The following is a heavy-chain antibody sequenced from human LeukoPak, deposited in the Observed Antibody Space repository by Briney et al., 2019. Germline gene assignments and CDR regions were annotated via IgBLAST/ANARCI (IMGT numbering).Heavy chain of an antibody. CDR3: AKEMAAACTPEYFQH. V-gene: IGHV3-23*01. D-gene: IGHD6-13*01. CDR1: GFTFSSYA. J-gene: IGHJ1*01. Sequence: TGGSLRLSCAASGFTFSSYAMSWVRQTPGKRLEWVSAISGSGGSTYYADSVKGRFTISRDNSKNTLYLQMNSLRAEDTAVYYCAKEMAAACTPEYFQHWGQGTLVTVSS. CDR2: ISGSGGST.